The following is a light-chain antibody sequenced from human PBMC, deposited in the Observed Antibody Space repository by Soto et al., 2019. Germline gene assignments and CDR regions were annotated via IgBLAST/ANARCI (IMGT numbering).Light chain of an antibody. Sequence: QSVLTQPPSASGSPGQSVTISCTGTSSDVGGYNYVSWYQQHPGKAPKLMIYEVSKRPSGVPDRFSGSKSGNTASLTVSGLQAEDEADYYCSSYAGSNNPPWVFGGGTKLTVL. CDR2: EVS. CDR1: SSDVGGYNY. J-gene: IGLJ3*02. V-gene: IGLV2-8*01. CDR3: SSYAGSNNPPWV.